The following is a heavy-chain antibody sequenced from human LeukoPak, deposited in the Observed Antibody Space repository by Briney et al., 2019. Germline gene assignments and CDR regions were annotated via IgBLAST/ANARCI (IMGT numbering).Heavy chain of an antibody. Sequence: GGSLRLSCAMSGFTLTSTGMHWVRQAPGKGLEWVAFMHYDGRNILYADSVKGRFSISTDNSKNMVYLQMSSLRAEDTAVYYCAREGGQLWSRYWYFDLWGRGTLVTVSS. CDR3: AREGGQLWSRYWYFDL. V-gene: IGHV3-30*02. CDR1: GFTLTSTG. D-gene: IGHD5-18*01. CDR2: MHYDGRNI. J-gene: IGHJ2*01.